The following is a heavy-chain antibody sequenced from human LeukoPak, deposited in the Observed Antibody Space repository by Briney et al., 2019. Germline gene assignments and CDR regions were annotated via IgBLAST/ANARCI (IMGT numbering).Heavy chain of an antibody. CDR3: ARRAGTTGAIDY. Sequence: ASVKVSCKASGYTFISYYIHWVRQAPGQGPEWMGLINPNDGGTIYAQKVQGRFTMTSDTSTSTFYMELSSLRSADTATYYCARRAGTTGAIDYWGLGTLVTVSS. CDR1: GYTFISYY. J-gene: IGHJ4*02. CDR2: INPNDGGT. V-gene: IGHV1-46*01. D-gene: IGHD1-7*01.